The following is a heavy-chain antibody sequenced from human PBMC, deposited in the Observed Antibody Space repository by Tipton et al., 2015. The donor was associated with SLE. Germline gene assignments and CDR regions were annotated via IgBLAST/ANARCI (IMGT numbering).Heavy chain of an antibody. Sequence: TLSLTCTVSGASVSSNSYHWSWIRQPPGKGLEWIGYIYHSGSTNYNPSLKSRVTISLDTSKNQFSLKLSSVTAADTAVYYCARIGATTYNWNYEFGYFDYWGQGTLVTVSS. J-gene: IGHJ4*02. CDR1: GASVSSNSYH. CDR3: ARIGATTYNWNYEFGYFDY. CDR2: IYHSGST. V-gene: IGHV4-61*01. D-gene: IGHD1-7*01.